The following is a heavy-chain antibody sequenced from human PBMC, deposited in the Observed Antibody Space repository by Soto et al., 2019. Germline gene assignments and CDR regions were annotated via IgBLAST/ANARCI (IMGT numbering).Heavy chain of an antibody. D-gene: IGHD2-21*01. CDR1: GGSIGSGGYS. Sequence: QLQLQESGSGLVKPSQTRSLTCAVSGGSIGSGGYSWTWIRQPPGKGLGWIGYIYRGGSTYYNPPLXSXVTISIDKSKEQFSLKLSSVTAADTAVYYCAKSQGDYWYFDLWGRGTLVTVSS. V-gene: IGHV4-30-2*01. CDR3: AKSQGDYWYFDL. CDR2: IYRGGST. J-gene: IGHJ2*01.